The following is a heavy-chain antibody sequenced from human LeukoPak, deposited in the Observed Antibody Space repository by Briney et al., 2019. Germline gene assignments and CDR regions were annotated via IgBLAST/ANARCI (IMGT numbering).Heavy chain of an antibody. CDR1: GGSVSSYY. CDR3: ARHFAYSSSSYFDY. Sequence: SETLSLTCSVSGGSVSSYYWSWIRQPPGKGLEWIGYVYYTGSTNYNPSLKSRVTMFEDKSKNQFSLRLSSVTVADTAVYYCARHFAYSSSSYFDYWGQGSLVTVSS. CDR2: VYYTGST. V-gene: IGHV4-59*08. D-gene: IGHD6-6*01. J-gene: IGHJ4*02.